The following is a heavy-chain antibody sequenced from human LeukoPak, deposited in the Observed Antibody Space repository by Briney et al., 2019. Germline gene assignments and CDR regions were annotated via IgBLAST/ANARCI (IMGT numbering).Heavy chain of an antibody. CDR1: GGSFSGYY. J-gene: IGHJ6*03. CDR2: INHSGST. Sequence: SETLSLTCAVSGGSFSGYYWSWIRQPPGKGLEWIGEINHSGSTNYNPSLKSRVTISVDTSKNQFSLKLSSVTAADTAVYYCARGLTDPGYYYYMDVWGKGTTVTVSS. D-gene: IGHD1-14*01. CDR3: ARGLTDPGYYYYMDV. V-gene: IGHV4-34*01.